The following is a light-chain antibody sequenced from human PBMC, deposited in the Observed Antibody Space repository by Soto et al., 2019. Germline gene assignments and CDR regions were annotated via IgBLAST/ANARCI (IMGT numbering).Light chain of an antibody. J-gene: IGLJ6*01. CDR1: SSDIGGYNY. CDR3: GSYAGSYPYV. V-gene: IGLV2-11*01. Sequence: QSALTQPRSVSGSPGQSVTISCTGTSSDIGGYNYVSWYQQHPGKAPKLIIYDVSKRPSGVPDRFSGSKSGNTASLTISGLHAEDEADYYCGSYAGSYPYVFGSGTKLTVL. CDR2: DVS.